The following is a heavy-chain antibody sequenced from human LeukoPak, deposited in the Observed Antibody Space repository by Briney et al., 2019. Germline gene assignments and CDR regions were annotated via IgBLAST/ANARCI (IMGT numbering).Heavy chain of an antibody. CDR3: ARVRIAAAGREFDY. V-gene: IGHV3-21*01. J-gene: IGHJ4*02. D-gene: IGHD6-13*01. CDR2: ISSSSSYI. Sequence: PGGSLRLSCAASGFTFSSYSMNWVRQAPGKGLEWVSSISSSSSYIYYADPVKGRFTISRDNAKNSLYLQMNSLRAEDTAVYYCARVRIAAAGREFDYWGQGTLVTVSS. CDR1: GFTFSSYS.